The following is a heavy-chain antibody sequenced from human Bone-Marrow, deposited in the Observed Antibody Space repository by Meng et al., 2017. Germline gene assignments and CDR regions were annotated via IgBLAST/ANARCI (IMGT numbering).Heavy chain of an antibody. V-gene: IGHV4-34*01. CDR2: INHSGST. CDR1: GGSFSGYY. Sequence: QVQLRQWGAGLLKPSETLSLTCAVYGGSFSGYYLSWIRQPPGKGLEWIGEINHSGSTNYNPSLKSRVTISVDTSKNQFSLKLSSVTAADTAVYYCAGISYYYGSGSYYKSYYFDYWGQGTLVTVSS. D-gene: IGHD3-10*01. J-gene: IGHJ4*02. CDR3: AGISYYYGSGSYYKSYYFDY.